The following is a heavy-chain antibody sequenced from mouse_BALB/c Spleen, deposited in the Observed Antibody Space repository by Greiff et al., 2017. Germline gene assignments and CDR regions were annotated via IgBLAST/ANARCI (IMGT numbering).Heavy chain of an antibody. D-gene: IGHD2-4*01. CDR3: ARIYYDYPYYFDY. CDR2: ISYSGST. J-gene: IGHJ2*01. V-gene: IGHV3-2*02. Sequence: EVKLMESGPGLVKPSQSLSLTCTVTGYSITSDYAWNWIRQFPGNKLEWMGYISYSGSTSYNPSLKSRISITRDTSKNQFFLQLNSVTTEDTATYYCARIYYDYPYYFDYWGQGTTLTVSS. CDR1: GYSITSDYA.